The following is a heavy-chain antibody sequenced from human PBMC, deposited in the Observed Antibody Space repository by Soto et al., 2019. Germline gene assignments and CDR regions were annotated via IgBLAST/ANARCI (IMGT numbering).Heavy chain of an antibody. CDR2: ISYDGINT. J-gene: IGHJ3*02. V-gene: IGHV3-30*03. CDR3: ARARTTVTSGNDALDI. Sequence: QVQLVESGGGVVQPGRSLRLSCAASGFPFSSYGMHWVRQAPGKGLEWVAIISYDGINTYYADSVKGRFTISRDNSKNTLYLQMNSLRAEDTAVFYCARARTTVTSGNDALDIWGQGTMVTVSS. D-gene: IGHD4-17*01. CDR1: GFPFSSYG.